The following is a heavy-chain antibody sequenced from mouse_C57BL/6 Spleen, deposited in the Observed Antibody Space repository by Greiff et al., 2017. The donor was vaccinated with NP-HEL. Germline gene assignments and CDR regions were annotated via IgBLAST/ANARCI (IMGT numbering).Heavy chain of an antibody. CDR1: GYTFTSYG. CDR2: IYPRSGNT. CDR3: ARGNYYGVATGYAMDY. J-gene: IGHJ4*01. Sequence: VQLQQSGAELARPGASVKLSCKASGYTFTSYGISWVKQRTGQGLEWIGEIYPRSGNTYYNEKFKGKATLTADKSSSTAYMELRSLTSEDSAVYFCARGNYYGVATGYAMDYWGQGTSVTVSS. V-gene: IGHV1-81*01. D-gene: IGHD1-2*01.